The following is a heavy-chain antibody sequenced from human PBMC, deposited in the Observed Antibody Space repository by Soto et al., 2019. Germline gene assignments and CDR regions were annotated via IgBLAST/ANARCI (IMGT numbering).Heavy chain of an antibody. Sequence: PGGSLRLSCAASGFTFSSYGMHWVRQAPGKGLEWVAVISYDGSNKYYADSVKGRLTISRDNSKNTLYLQMNSLRADDTAVYYCAKAFGYCSGGSCYSYWYFDLWGRGTLVTVSS. V-gene: IGHV3-30*18. J-gene: IGHJ2*01. CDR2: ISYDGSNK. CDR1: GFTFSSYG. D-gene: IGHD2-15*01. CDR3: AKAFGYCSGGSCYSYWYFDL.